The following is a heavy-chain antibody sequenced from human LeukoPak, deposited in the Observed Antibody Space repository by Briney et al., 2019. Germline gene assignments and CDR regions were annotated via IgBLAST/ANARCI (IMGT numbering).Heavy chain of an antibody. CDR3: AKADVLLWFGESPIWFDP. CDR2: ISGSGGST. Sequence: GGSLRLSCAASGFIFSNYAMSWVRQAPGKGLEWVSAISGSGGSTYYADSVKGRFTISRDNSKNTLYLQMNSLRAEDTAVYYCAKADVLLWFGESPIWFDPWGQGTLVTVSS. CDR1: GFIFSNYA. J-gene: IGHJ5*02. V-gene: IGHV3-23*01. D-gene: IGHD3-10*01.